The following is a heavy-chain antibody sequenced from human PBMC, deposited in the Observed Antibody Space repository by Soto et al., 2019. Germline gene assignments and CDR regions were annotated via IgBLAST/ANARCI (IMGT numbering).Heavy chain of an antibody. V-gene: IGHV4-39*01. CDR2: GYYSGSA. CDR1: GGSISSSSFY. D-gene: IGHD2-15*01. CDR3: ARRRIYCSGGTCYSYFDY. Sequence: SETLSLTCSVSGGSISSSSFYWGWIRQPPGKGLEWIGGGYYSGSAYYNPSLKSRVTISVDTSKNQFSLELSSVTAADTAVYYCARRRIYCSGGTCYSYFDYWGQGTLVTVSS. J-gene: IGHJ4*02.